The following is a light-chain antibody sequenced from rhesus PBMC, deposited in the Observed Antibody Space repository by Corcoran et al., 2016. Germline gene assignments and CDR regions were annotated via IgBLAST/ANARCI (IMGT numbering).Light chain of an antibody. J-gene: IGKJ4*01. CDR1: QSISNW. V-gene: IGKV1-22*01. CDR2: KAS. Sequence: DIQMTQSPSSLSASVGDTVTITCRASQSISNWLDWYQQKPGKAPKLLIYKASTLQSGAPSRFSGTGSGTDFTLTISSLQPEDFTTYYCLQYGSSPLAFVGGTKVELK. CDR3: LQYGSSPLA.